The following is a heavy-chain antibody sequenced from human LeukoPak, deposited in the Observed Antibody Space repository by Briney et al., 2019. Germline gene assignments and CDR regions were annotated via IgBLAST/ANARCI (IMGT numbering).Heavy chain of an antibody. J-gene: IGHJ4*02. CDR1: GFTFDDYA. Sequence: GGSLRLSCAASGFTFDDYAMHWVRQAPGEGLEWVSGINWNTNSIKYADSVKGRFTISRDNAKNSLYLQMNSLKTEDTAVYYCTTDSGGYDFEYPNDYWGQGTLVTVSS. CDR2: INWNTNSI. CDR3: TTDSGGYDFEYPNDY. V-gene: IGHV3-9*01. D-gene: IGHD5-12*01.